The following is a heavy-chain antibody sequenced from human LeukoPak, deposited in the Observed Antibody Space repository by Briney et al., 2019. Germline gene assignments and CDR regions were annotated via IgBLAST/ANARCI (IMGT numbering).Heavy chain of an antibody. CDR2: INHSGST. V-gene: IGHV4-34*01. J-gene: IGHJ4*02. Sequence: SETLSLTCAVYGGSFSGYYWSWIRQPPGKGLEWIGEINHSGSTNYNPSLKSRVTISVDTSKNQFSLKLSSVTAADTAVYYCAREWGEHYYDSSGYIRPLDYWGQGTLVTVSS. CDR1: GGSFSGYY. D-gene: IGHD3-22*01. CDR3: AREWGEHYYDSSGYIRPLDY.